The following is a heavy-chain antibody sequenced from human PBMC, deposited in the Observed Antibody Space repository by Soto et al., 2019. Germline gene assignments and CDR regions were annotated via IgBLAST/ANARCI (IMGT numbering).Heavy chain of an antibody. D-gene: IGHD3-3*01. J-gene: IGHJ2*01. Sequence: PGESLKISCQGSGYTFSDYWIGWVRQMPGKGLEWMGIIHPGDSDTKYSPSFQGQVTISADESISTAYLQWNSLKASDTAIYYCARQYFYFWTDSYTGSPYFDLWGRGTLVTV. CDR3: ARQYFYFWTDSYTGSPYFDL. CDR1: GYTFSDYW. V-gene: IGHV5-51*01. CDR2: IHPGDSDT.